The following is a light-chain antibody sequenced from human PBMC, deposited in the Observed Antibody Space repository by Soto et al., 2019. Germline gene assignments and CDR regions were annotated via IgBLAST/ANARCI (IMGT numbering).Light chain of an antibody. CDR2: NDS. V-gene: IGLV3-21*04. J-gene: IGLJ2*01. Sequence: SYELTQPPSVSVAPGKTARITCGGNNIGSKSVHWYQQKPGRAPILVIYNDSDRPSGIPERFSGSNSGNTATLTISRVEAGDEADYYCQVWDSSSDHVVFGGGTKLTVL. CDR3: QVWDSSSDHVV. CDR1: NIGSKS.